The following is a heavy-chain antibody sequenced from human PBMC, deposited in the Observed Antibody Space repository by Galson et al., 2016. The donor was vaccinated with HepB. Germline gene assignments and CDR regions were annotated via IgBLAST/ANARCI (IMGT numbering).Heavy chain of an antibody. CDR2: IRHDGSA. V-gene: IGHV4-34*01. CDR1: SESFSGHH. CDR3: TRGPHPQWPVSGY. J-gene: IGHJ4*02. Sequence: SETLSLTCAVSSESFSGHHWTWIRQAPGKGLEWIGEIRHDGSANYDPSLKSRVTISLDTSKKQFSLILTSVTAADTAVYYCTRGPHPQWPVSGYWGQGTLVTVSS. D-gene: IGHD3-16*01.